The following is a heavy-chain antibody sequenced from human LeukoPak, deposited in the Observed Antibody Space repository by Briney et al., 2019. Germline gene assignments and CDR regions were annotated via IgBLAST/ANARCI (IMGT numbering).Heavy chain of an antibody. J-gene: IGHJ3*02. CDR3: AREYYDQGAFDI. Sequence: PSETLSLTCTVSGGSISSYYWSWIRQPPGKGLEWIGYIYYSGSTNYNPSLKSRVTISVGTSKNQFSLKLSSVTAADTAVYYCAREYYDQGAFDIWGQGTMVTVSS. D-gene: IGHD3-3*01. CDR2: IYYSGST. V-gene: IGHV4-59*01. CDR1: GGSISSYY.